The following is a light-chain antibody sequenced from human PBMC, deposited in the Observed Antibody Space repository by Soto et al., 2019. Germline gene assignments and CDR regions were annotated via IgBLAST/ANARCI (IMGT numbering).Light chain of an antibody. CDR3: MQALQTPIT. CDR2: LGS. V-gene: IGKV2-28*01. Sequence: EIVMTQSPLSLPVTPGEPASIACRSSQILLHDNGNKYMDWYLQKPGQSPQLLIYLGSNRTSGVPDRFSGSGSGTDFTLKISRVEAEDVGVYYCMQALQTPITFGQGTRLEIK. CDR1: QILLHDNGNKY. J-gene: IGKJ5*01.